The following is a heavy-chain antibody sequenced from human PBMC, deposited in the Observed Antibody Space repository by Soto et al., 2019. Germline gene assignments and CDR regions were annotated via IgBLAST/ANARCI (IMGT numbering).Heavy chain of an antibody. V-gene: IGHV3-30-3*01. CDR2: ISYDGSNK. CDR1: GFTFSSYA. CDR3: ARALGRTIFGIWDV. Sequence: QVQLVESGGGVVQPGRSLRLSCAASGFTFSSYAMHWVRQAPGKGLEWVAVISYDGSNKYYADSVKGRFTISRDNSKNTLYLQMNGLRAEDTAVYYCARALGRTIFGIWDVWGQGTTVTVSS. D-gene: IGHD3-3*01. J-gene: IGHJ6*02.